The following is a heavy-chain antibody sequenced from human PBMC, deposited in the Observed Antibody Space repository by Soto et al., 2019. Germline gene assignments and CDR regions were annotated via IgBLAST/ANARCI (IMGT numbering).Heavy chain of an antibody. CDR1: GFTFADYG. CDR2: VNWNGGST. V-gene: IGHV3-20*01. Sequence: EVQLVESGGGVVRPGGSLRLSCAASGFTFADYGMSWVRQAPGKGLEWVSGVNWNGGSTGYAGSVKGRFTISRDNAKNSLYLQMNSLRAEDTALYHCARAGGVGYSSGLDYWGQGTLVTVSS. CDR3: ARAGGVGYSSGLDY. D-gene: IGHD2-8*02. J-gene: IGHJ4*02.